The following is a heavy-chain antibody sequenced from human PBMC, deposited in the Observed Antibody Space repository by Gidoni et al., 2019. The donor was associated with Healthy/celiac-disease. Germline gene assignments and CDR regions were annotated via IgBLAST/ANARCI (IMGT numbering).Heavy chain of an antibody. CDR1: GFTFDDYA. CDR3: AKDYDSSGLVDY. J-gene: IGHJ4*02. D-gene: IGHD3-22*01. V-gene: IGHV3-9*01. CDR2: ISWNSGSI. Sequence: EVQLVESGGGLVQPGRSLRLSCAASGFTFDDYAMHWVRQAPGKGLEWVSGISWNSGSIVYADSVKGRFTISRDNAKNSLYLQMNSLRAEDTALYYCAKDYDSSGLVDYWGQGTLVTVSS.